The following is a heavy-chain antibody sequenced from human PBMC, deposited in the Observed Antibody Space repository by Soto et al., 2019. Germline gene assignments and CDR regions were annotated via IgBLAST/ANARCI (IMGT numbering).Heavy chain of an antibody. CDR2: INSDGSST. CDR3: ARDHYDFWSGCSSYFDY. V-gene: IGHV3-74*01. CDR1: GYTFSSHC. Sequence: GGSLRPTCAASGYTFSSHCIHWVRQAPGKGLGWVSRINSDGSSTSYADSVKHRFTISRDNAKNTLYLQMNSLRAEDMAVYYCARDHYDFWSGCSSYFDYWGQGTLVTVSS. J-gene: IGHJ4*02. D-gene: IGHD3-3*01.